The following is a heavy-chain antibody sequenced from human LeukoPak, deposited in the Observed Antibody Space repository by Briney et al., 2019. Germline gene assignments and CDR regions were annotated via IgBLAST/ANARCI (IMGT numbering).Heavy chain of an antibody. Sequence: GSSVKVSCKASGGTFSSYAISWVRQAPGQGLEWMGIINPSGGSTSYAQKFQSRDTMTRDTSTSTVYMELSSLRSEDTAVYYCARDADSGTPSDYWGQGTLVTVSS. CDR2: INPSGGST. V-gene: IGHV1-46*01. J-gene: IGHJ4*02. D-gene: IGHD1-26*01. CDR1: GGTFSSYA. CDR3: ARDADSGTPSDY.